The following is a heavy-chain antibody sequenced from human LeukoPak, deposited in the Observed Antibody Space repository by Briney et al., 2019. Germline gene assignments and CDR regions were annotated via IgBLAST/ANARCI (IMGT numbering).Heavy chain of an antibody. V-gene: IGHV1-2*02. J-gene: IGHJ4*02. D-gene: IGHD1-26*01. CDR3: ARDTYGGSYFPLPY. CDR2: INPNSGGT. Sequence: ASVKVSCKASGYTFTGYYMHWVRQAPGQGLEWMGWINPNSGGTNYAQKFQGRVTMTRDTSISTAYMELSRLRSDDTAVYYCARDTYGGSYFPLPYWGQGALVTVSS. CDR1: GYTFTGYY.